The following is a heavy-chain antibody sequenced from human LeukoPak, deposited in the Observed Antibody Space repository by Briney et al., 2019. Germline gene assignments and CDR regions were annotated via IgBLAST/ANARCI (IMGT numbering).Heavy chain of an antibody. CDR3: AREQFRNDVYDDFDY. CDR1: GFTFSSYG. CDR2: IGAGGTFT. J-gene: IGHJ4*02. D-gene: IGHD5/OR15-5a*01. V-gene: IGHV3-23*01. Sequence: GGSLRLSCAASGFTFSSYGMHWVRQAPGKGLEWVSGIGAGGTFTYYADSVKGRFTISRDNSRNTLCLQMNSLRADDTAVYYCAREQFRNDVYDDFDYWGRGTLVTVSS.